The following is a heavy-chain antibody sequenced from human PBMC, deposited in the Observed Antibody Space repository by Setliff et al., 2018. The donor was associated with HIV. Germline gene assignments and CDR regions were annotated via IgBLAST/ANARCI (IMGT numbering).Heavy chain of an antibody. CDR2: IYHSGST. V-gene: IGHV4-38-2*02. D-gene: IGHD6-19*01. CDR1: GYSISSGYY. J-gene: IGHJ4*02. Sequence: PSETLSLTCTVSGYSISSGYYWGWIRQPPGKGLEWIGSIYHSGSTYYNPSLKSRVTISVDTPKNQFSLKLSSVTAADTAVYYCARAGAVGDPFDYWGQGTLVTVSS. CDR3: ARAGAVGDPFDY.